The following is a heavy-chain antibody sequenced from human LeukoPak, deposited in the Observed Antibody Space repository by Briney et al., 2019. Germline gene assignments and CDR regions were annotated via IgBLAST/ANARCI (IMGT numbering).Heavy chain of an antibody. CDR3: AKSGSSWPPYYYYMDV. V-gene: IGHV3-23*01. J-gene: IGHJ6*03. D-gene: IGHD6-13*01. Sequence: GGSLRLSRAASGFTFSSYAMSWVRQAPGKGLEWVSAISGSGGSTYYADSVKGRFTISRDNSKNTLYLQMNSLRAEDTAVYYCAKSGSSWPPYYYYMDVWGKGTTVTVSS. CDR2: ISGSGGST. CDR1: GFTFSSYA.